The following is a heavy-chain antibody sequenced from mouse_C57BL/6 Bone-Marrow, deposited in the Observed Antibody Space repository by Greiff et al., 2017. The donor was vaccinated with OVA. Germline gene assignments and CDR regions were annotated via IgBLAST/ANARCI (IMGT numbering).Heavy chain of an antibody. CDR2: ISNLAYSI. CDR3: ARLREYFDV. CDR1: GFTFSDYG. Sequence: EVKLVESGGGLVQPGGSLKLSCAASGFTFSDYGMAWVRQAPRKGPEWVAFISNLAYSIYYADTVTGRFTISRENAKNTLYLEMSSRRSEDTAMYYCARLREYFDVWGTGTTVTVSS. J-gene: IGHJ1*03. V-gene: IGHV5-15*04.